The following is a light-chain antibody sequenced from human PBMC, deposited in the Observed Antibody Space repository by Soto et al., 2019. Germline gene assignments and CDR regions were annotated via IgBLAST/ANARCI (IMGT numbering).Light chain of an antibody. CDR2: GAS. J-gene: IGKJ1*01. V-gene: IGKV3-15*01. CDR3: QQYNSWLWT. CDR1: QSVSSK. Sequence: TQSPATLSVSPGEGATLSCXAXQSVSSKLAWYQQKPGQAPRRLTYGASTRATGIPARFSGSGSGTEFTLIISSLQSEDSAVYYCQQYNSWLWTFGQGTKVEIK.